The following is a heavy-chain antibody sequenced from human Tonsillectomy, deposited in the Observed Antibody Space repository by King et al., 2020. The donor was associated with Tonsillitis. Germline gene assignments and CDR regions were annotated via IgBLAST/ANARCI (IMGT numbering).Heavy chain of an antibody. CDR1: GFTFSTYW. D-gene: IGHD4-17*01. J-gene: IGHJ4*02. CDR3: ARPKKKDYGDYYFDY. Sequence: VQLVESGGGLVQPGGSLRLSCVASGFTFSTYWMTWLRQAPGNGLEGVANIKEGGSEQYFVESVEGRFTISRDNSKSSLYLQMNSLRAEDTAVYYCARPKKKDYGDYYFDYWGQGTLVTVSS. CDR2: IKEGGSEQ. V-gene: IGHV3-7*04.